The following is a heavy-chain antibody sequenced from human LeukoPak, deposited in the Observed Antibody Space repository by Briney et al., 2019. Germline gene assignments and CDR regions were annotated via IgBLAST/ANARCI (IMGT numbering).Heavy chain of an antibody. V-gene: IGHV3-64*01. J-gene: IGHJ4*02. CDR1: GFTFSSYA. Sequence: GGSLRLSCAASGFTFSSYAMHWVRQAPGKGLEYVSAISSNGGSTYYANSVKGRFTISRDNSKNTLYLQMGSLRAEDMAVYYCAKSGTRSSWSPRVKTYLDYWGQGTLVTVSS. CDR2: ISSNGGST. D-gene: IGHD6-13*01. CDR3: AKSGTRSSWSPRVKTYLDY.